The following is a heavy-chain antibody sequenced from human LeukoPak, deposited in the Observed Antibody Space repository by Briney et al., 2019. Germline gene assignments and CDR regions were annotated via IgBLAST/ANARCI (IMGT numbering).Heavy chain of an antibody. D-gene: IGHD2-2*02. Sequence: GGSLRLSCAASGFTFSSYSMNWVRQAPGKGLEWVSSISNSSSYIYYADSVKGRFTISRDNAKNSLYLQMNSLRAEDTAVYYCARDQYCSSTSCYNGYYYYYMDVWGKGTTVTVSS. CDR1: GFTFSSYS. J-gene: IGHJ6*03. CDR2: ISNSSSYI. CDR3: ARDQYCSSTSCYNGYYYYYMDV. V-gene: IGHV3-21*01.